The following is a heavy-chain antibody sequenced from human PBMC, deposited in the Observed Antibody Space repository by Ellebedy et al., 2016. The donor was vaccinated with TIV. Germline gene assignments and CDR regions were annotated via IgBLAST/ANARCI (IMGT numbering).Heavy chain of an antibody. D-gene: IGHD6-19*01. V-gene: IGHV3-53*01. CDR3: ARGLAVAPDS. J-gene: IGHJ4*02. CDR1: GFSVSAHY. CDR2: LYSGGAT. Sequence: GESLKISCSVSGFSVSAHYMSWVRQAPGKGPEWVSVLYSGGATYYADFVAGRFPISRDDYMNTLYLQMDRLRPEDTAIYYCARGLAVAPDSWGQGTLVTVSS.